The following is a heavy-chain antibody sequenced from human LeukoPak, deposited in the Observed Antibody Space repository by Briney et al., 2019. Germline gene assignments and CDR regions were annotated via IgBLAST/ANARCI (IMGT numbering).Heavy chain of an antibody. D-gene: IGHD6-13*01. V-gene: IGHV4-34*01. CDR1: GESFSGFY. CDR2: INHSGTT. CDR3: ARDAGRNPGIAAHDAFDI. J-gene: IGHJ3*02. Sequence: SETLSLTCAVYGESFSGFYWSWIRQPPGKGLEWIGEINHSGTTNYNPSLKSRVTISVDTSKNQFSLKLSSVTAADTAVYYCARDAGRNPGIAAHDAFDIWGQGTMVTVSS.